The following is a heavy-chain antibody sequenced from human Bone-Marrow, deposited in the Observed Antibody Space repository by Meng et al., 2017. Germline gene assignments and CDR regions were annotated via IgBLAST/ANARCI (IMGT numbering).Heavy chain of an antibody. CDR1: GFTFSDYY. Sequence: GESLKISCAASGFTFSDYYMSWIRQAPGKGLEWVSYISSSGSTIYYADSVKGRFTISRDNAKNSLYLQMNSLRAEDTAVYYCARDQHRGYYDSSGYYSDAFDIWGQGTMVT. CDR2: ISSSGSTI. CDR3: ARDQHRGYYDSSGYYSDAFDI. D-gene: IGHD3-22*01. V-gene: IGHV3-11*04. J-gene: IGHJ3*02.